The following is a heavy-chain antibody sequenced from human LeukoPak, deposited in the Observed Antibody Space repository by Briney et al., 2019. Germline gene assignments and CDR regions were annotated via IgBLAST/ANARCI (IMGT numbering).Heavy chain of an antibody. CDR2: IYYSGST. CDR3: ARDVVAGKDAFDI. D-gene: IGHD6-19*01. J-gene: IGHJ3*02. CDR1: GGSISSYY. V-gene: IGHV4-59*06. Sequence: PSETLSLTCTVSGGSISSYYWSWIRQHPGKGLEWIGYIYYSGSTYYNPSLKSRVTISVDTSKNQFSLKLSSVTAADTAVYYCARDVVAGKDAFDIWGQGTMVTVSS.